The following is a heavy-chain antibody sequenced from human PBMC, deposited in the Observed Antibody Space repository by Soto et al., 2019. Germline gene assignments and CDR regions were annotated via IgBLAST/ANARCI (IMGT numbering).Heavy chain of an antibody. CDR2: ISYSGNT. V-gene: IGHV4-59*12. Sequence: SETLSLTCTVSGGSISNFYWSWIRQPPGKGLEWIGYISYSGNTNYNPSLKSRVSISADTSKNQFSLKLSSVTAADTAVYYCARGRGEYCSSTSCYTFYYYGMDVWGQGTTVTVSS. CDR1: GGSISNFY. D-gene: IGHD2-2*02. J-gene: IGHJ6*02. CDR3: ARGRGEYCSSTSCYTFYYYGMDV.